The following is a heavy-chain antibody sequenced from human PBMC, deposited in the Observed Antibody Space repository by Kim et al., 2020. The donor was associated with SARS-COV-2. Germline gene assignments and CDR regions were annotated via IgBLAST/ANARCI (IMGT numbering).Heavy chain of an antibody. CDR3: ARDRDHGGNWFGP. J-gene: IGHJ5*02. D-gene: IGHD4-17*01. V-gene: IGHV3-74*01. Sequence: GDSVKGRFTISRDNAKNPLYLQMNSLRAEDTAVYYCARDRDHGGNWFGPWGQGTLVTVSS.